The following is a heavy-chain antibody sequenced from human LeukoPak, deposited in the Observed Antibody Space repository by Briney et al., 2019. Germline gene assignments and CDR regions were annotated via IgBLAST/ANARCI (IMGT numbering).Heavy chain of an antibody. Sequence: SETLSLTCAVSGGSISSSNWWSWVRQPPGKGLEWIGEIYHSGSTNYNPSLKSRVTISVDTSKNQFSLKLSSVTAADTAVYYCARQKYYYDSSGYYGIRGYYFDYWGQGTLVTVSS. V-gene: IGHV4-4*02. CDR2: IYHSGST. CDR3: ARQKYYYDSSGYYGIRGYYFDY. CDR1: GGSISSSNW. D-gene: IGHD3-22*01. J-gene: IGHJ4*02.